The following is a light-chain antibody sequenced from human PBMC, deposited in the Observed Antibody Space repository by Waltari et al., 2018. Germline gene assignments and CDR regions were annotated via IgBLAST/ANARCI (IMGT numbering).Light chain of an antibody. CDR2: EVS. Sequence: QSALTQPASVSGSPGQSITISCSGTRSAIGSYSLVSWYPQHPGKAPKLIIHEVSERPSGVSDRFSGSKSGNTASLTISGLQTEDEATFYCCSYAGANLVIFGGGTRVTVL. J-gene: IGLJ2*01. CDR3: CSYAGANLVI. CDR1: RSAIGSYSL. V-gene: IGLV2-23*02.